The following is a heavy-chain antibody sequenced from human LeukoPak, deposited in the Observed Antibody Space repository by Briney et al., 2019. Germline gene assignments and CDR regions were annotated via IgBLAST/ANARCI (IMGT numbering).Heavy chain of an antibody. V-gene: IGHV3-30-3*01. D-gene: IGHD2-2*02. J-gene: IGHJ5*01. Sequence: PGGSLRLSCAAPGLSFSNYAMNWVRRAPGKGLEWVAVISSDGSNKFYADSVKGRFTVSRGNSKNTLFLQMNSLRVEDTAVYYCARDNDPDYTSSPGWFDSWGQGTQVTVSS. CDR2: ISSDGSNK. CDR3: ARDNDPDYTSSPGWFDS. CDR1: GLSFSNYA.